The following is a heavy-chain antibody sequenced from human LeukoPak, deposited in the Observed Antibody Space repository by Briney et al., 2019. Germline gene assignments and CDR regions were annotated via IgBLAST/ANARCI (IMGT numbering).Heavy chain of an antibody. Sequence: SETLSLTCAVYGGSFSGYYWSWIRQPPGKGLEWIGEINHSGSTNYNPSLKSRVTISVDTSKNQFSLKLSSVTAADTAVYYCARGRVVRFGWFDPWAREPWSPSPQ. D-gene: IGHD3-16*01. CDR2: INHSGST. CDR1: GGSFSGYY. CDR3: ARGRVVRFGWFDP. J-gene: IGHJ5*02. V-gene: IGHV4-34*01.